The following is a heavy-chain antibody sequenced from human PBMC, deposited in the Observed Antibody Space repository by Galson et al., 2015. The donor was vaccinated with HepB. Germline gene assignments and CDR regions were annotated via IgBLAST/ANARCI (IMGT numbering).Heavy chain of an antibody. CDR1: GDSVSSNSAA. CDR3: ARDSGPQDVDTAMVKFDY. CDR2: TYYRSKWYN. J-gene: IGHJ4*02. V-gene: IGHV6-1*01. D-gene: IGHD5-18*01. Sequence: CAISGDSVSSNSAAWNWIRQSPSRGLEWLGRTYYRSKWYNDYAESVKSRININPDTSKNQFSLQLNSVTPEDKAVYYCARDSGPQDVDTAMVKFDYWGQGSLVTVSS.